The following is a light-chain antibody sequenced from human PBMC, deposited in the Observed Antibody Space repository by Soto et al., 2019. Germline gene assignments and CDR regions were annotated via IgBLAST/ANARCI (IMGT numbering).Light chain of an antibody. CDR3: QHHGYLIG. Sequence: EIVLTQSPGTLSLSPGERATLSCRASQSVSSSSLAWYQQKPGQSPRLLIYGASSRATGIPDRFSGRGSGTDFTLTISRLEPEDFAVYFCQHHGYLIGFGGGTKLESK. J-gene: IGKJ4*01. V-gene: IGKV3-20*01. CDR1: QSVSSSS. CDR2: GAS.